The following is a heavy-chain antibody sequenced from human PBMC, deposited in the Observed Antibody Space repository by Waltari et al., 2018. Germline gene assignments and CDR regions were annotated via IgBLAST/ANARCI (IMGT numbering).Heavy chain of an antibody. Sequence: EVQLVESGGGLVPHGGSLSLSCEASGLTFSTYWLHWVRQGPGKGLVLVARINGDESTTNYADSVKGRFTISRDNAKNTLYLQMNSLRAEDTAVYYCAAPHSTSWYVSDYWGQGALVTVSS. CDR3: AAPHSTSWYVSDY. V-gene: IGHV3-74*01. CDR2: INGDESTT. CDR1: GLTFSTYW. D-gene: IGHD2-2*01. J-gene: IGHJ4*02.